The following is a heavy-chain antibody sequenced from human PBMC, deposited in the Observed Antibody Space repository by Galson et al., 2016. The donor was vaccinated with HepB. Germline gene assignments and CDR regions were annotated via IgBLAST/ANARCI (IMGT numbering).Heavy chain of an antibody. CDR3: ARGGTRGILDWYFDL. CDR2: VNWNGAGT. CDR1: GFTFDDYG. Sequence: SLRLSCAASGFTFDDYGMNWVRQAPGKGLEWVSGVNWNGAGTAYADSVKGRFSISRDNANNSLYLQMNSLRVEDTAVYFCARGGTRGILDWYFDLWGRGTLVTVSS. D-gene: IGHD1-1*01. V-gene: IGHV3-20*04. J-gene: IGHJ2*01.